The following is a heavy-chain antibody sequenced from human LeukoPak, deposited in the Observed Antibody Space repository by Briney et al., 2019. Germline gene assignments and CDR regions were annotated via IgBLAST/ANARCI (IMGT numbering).Heavy chain of an antibody. CDR2: INWNGGST. J-gene: IGHJ4*02. CDR1: GFTFSSYG. V-gene: IGHV3-20*04. Sequence: PGGSLRLSCAASGFTFSSYGMSWVRQAPGKGLEWVSGINWNGGSTGYADSVKGRFTISRDNAKNSLYLQMNSLRAEDTALYYCAKERCSGGSCYSSPFDYWGQGTLVTVSS. D-gene: IGHD2-15*01. CDR3: AKERCSGGSCYSSPFDY.